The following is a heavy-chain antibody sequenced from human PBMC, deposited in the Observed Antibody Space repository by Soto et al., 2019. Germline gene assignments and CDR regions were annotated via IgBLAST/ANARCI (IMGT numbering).Heavy chain of an antibody. CDR2: ISGSGGST. D-gene: IGHD6-19*01. Sequence: PGGSLRLSCAASGFTFSSYAMSWVRQAPGKGLEWVSAISGSGGSTYYADSVKGRFTISRDNSKNTLYLQMNSLRAEDTAVYYCAIDNQGGGWSPDYYYYGMDVWGQGTTVTVSS. CDR3: AIDNQGGGWSPDYYYYGMDV. V-gene: IGHV3-23*01. CDR1: GFTFSSYA. J-gene: IGHJ6*02.